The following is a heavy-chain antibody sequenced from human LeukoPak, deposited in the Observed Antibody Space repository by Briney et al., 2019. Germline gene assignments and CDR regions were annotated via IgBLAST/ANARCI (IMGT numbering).Heavy chain of an antibody. J-gene: IGHJ6*03. V-gene: IGHV4-61*08. CDR1: GGSISSGGYY. D-gene: IGHD3-22*01. CDR2: IYYSGST. Sequence: SETLSLTCTVSGGSISSGGYYWSWIRQPPGKGLEWIGYIYYSGSTNYNPSLKSRVTISVDTSKNQFSLKLSSVTAADTAVYYCARTAGGLGGYDYYYYMDVWGKGTTVTVSS. CDR3: ARTAGGLGGYDYYYYMDV.